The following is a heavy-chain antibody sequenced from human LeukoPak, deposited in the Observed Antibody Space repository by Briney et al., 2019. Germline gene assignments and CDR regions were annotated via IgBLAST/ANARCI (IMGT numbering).Heavy chain of an antibody. Sequence: GGSLRLSCAASGFTFSSYSMNWVRQAPGKGLEWVSSISGGSTYIYNAGSVKGRFTISRDNAQASLYLQMISLRADDTAVYYCARVSGRLERQSDLDYWGQGTLVIVSS. CDR1: GFTFSSYS. D-gene: IGHD1-1*01. CDR2: ISGGSTYI. V-gene: IGHV3-21*01. J-gene: IGHJ4*02. CDR3: ARVSGRLERQSDLDY.